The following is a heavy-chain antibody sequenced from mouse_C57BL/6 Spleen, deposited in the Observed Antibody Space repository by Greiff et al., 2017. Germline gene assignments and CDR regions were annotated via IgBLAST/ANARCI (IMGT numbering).Heavy chain of an antibody. CDR2: IHPNSGST. D-gene: IGHD1-1*01. V-gene: IGHV1-64*01. CDR1: GYTFTSYW. Sequence: QVQRQQPGAELVKPGASVKLSCKASGYTFTSYWMHWVKQRPGQGLEWIGMIHPNSGSTNYNEKFKSKATLTVDKSSSTAYMQLSSLTSEDSAVYYCATRDYYGSSPYAMDYWGQGTSVTVSS. CDR3: ATRDYYGSSPYAMDY. J-gene: IGHJ4*01.